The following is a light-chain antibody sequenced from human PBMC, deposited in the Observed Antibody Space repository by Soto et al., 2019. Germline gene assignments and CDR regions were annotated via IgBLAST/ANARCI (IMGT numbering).Light chain of an antibody. Sequence: QSVLTQSSSASASLGSSVKLTCTLSSGHSSYIIAWHQQQPGKVPRYLMKLEGSGSYNKGSGVPDRFSGSSSGADRYLTISTLQSEDEADYYCETWDSNTTVFGGGTKLTVL. J-gene: IGLJ2*01. CDR1: SGHSSYI. V-gene: IGLV4-60*03. CDR3: ETWDSNTTV. CDR2: LEGSGSY.